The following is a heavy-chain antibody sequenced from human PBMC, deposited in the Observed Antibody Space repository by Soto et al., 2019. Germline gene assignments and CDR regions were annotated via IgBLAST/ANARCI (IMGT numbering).Heavy chain of an antibody. D-gene: IGHD2-15*01. CDR2: IIAGSGNT. J-gene: IGHJ3*02. V-gene: IGHV1-3*01. CDR3: ARLRYCGGDSCYPLDI. Sequence: QVQLVQSGAEVKKPGASVKVSCKASGYRFTSQTIHWVRQAPGQRLEWMGWIIAGSGNTKYSQQFKARLTITRDPSAGTMYMGLRSLRSEDTAVYCCARLRYCGGDSCYPLDIWGQGTIVSVSS. CDR1: GYRFTSQT.